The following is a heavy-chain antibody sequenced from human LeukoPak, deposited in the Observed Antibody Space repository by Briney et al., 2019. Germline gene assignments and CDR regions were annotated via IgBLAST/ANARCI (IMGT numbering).Heavy chain of an antibody. CDR1: GYTFTSYY. J-gene: IGHJ4*02. D-gene: IGHD6-19*01. CDR2: INPSGGST. V-gene: IGHV1-46*01. Sequence: ASVKVSCKASGYTFTSYYMRWVRQAPGQGLEWMGIINPSGGSTSYAQKFQGRVTMTRDTSTSTVYMELSSLRSEDTAVYYCARDPSRWGQWLVQGFDYWGQGTLVTVSS. CDR3: ARDPSRWGQWLVQGFDY.